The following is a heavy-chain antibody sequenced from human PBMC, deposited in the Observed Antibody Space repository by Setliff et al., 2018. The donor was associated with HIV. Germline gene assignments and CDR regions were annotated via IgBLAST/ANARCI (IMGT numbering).Heavy chain of an antibody. D-gene: IGHD3-3*01. CDR2: LIPALGEP. V-gene: IGHV1-69*11. J-gene: IGHJ4*02. CDR3: GRGTLYGVSDY. CDR1: GNTLRNNV. Sequence: EASVKVSCKASGNTLRNNVINWVRQAPGQGLEWVGSLIPALGEPHYAQSVQGRAAITADDPTHTAYLELVNLRSDDTATFYCGRGTLYGVSDYWGPGTLVTVSS.